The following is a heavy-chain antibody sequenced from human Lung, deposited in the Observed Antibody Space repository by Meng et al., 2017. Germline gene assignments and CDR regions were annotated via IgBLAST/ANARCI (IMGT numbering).Heavy chain of an antibody. D-gene: IGHD1-26*01. V-gene: IGHV4-4*02. Sequence: QVEVQESGPGLVMPAGTLSLTCAVSGGSITSSTWWSWVRQTPGKGLEWFGEIFHSGSTNYNPPLESRVTISVDKSKNQFSLKVYSVTAADTATYYCARFDISSSGRGDYWGQGILVTVSS. CDR2: IFHSGST. J-gene: IGHJ4*02. CDR1: GGSITSSTW. CDR3: ARFDISSSGRGDY.